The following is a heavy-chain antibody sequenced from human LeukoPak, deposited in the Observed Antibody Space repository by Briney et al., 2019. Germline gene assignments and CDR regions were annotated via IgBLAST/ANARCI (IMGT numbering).Heavy chain of an antibody. J-gene: IGHJ4*02. V-gene: IGHV3-9*02. Sequence: GGALSLSCALSGFVSDNVAMHWVRQAPGKGLEWVAGISHNSGGIGYADSVRGRFIISRDNAKKSLSLQMNSLRPGDTAVYFCARVGAVSLESWGQGTLVTVSS. D-gene: IGHD4-17*01. CDR1: GFVSDNVA. CDR3: ARVGAVSLES. CDR2: ISHNSGGI.